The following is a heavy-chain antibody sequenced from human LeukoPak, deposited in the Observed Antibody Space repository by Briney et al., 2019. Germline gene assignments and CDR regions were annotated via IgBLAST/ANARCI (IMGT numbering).Heavy chain of an antibody. CDR3: ARVGYCISSNCLVGAFDI. CDR2: INPSGGST. J-gene: IGHJ3*02. Sequence: ASVKVSCKASGYTFTSYYMHWVRQAPGQGLEWMGIINPSGGSTSYAQKFQGRVTMTRDMSTSTVYMELSSLRSEDTAVYYCARVGYCISSNCLVGAFDIWGQGTMVTVSS. D-gene: IGHD2-2*01. CDR1: GYTFTSYY. V-gene: IGHV1-46*01.